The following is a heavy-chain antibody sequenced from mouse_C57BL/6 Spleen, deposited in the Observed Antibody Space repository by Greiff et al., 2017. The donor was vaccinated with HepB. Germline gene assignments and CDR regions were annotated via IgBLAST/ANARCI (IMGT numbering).Heavy chain of an antibody. Sequence: VQLQQSGAELVRPGSSVKLSCKASGYTFTSYWMHWVKQRPIQGLEWIGNIDPSDSETHYNQKFKDKATLTVDKSSSTAYMQLSSLTSEDSAVYYCARDSSGYSFAYWGQGTLVTVSA. CDR2: IDPSDSET. J-gene: IGHJ3*01. D-gene: IGHD3-2*02. CDR3: ARDSSGYSFAY. V-gene: IGHV1-52*01. CDR1: GYTFTSYW.